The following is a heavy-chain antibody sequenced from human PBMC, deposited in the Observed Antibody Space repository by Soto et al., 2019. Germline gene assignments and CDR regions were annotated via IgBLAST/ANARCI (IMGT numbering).Heavy chain of an antibody. D-gene: IGHD4-17*01. Sequence: EVQLVESGGGLVQPGGSLRLSCAASGFTFSSYSMNWVRQAPGKGLEWVSYISSSSSSIYYDDSVKGRFTISTDNAKNYLYLQMNSLGAEDTAVYYCARGPEGDYVGRGWFDPWGQGTLVTVSS. V-gene: IGHV3-48*01. CDR1: GFTFSSYS. CDR2: ISSSSSSI. CDR3: ARGPEGDYVGRGWFDP. J-gene: IGHJ5*02.